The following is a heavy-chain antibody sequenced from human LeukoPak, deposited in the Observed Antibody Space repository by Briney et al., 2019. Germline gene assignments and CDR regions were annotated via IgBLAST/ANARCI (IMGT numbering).Heavy chain of an antibody. J-gene: IGHJ4*02. D-gene: IGHD6-19*01. CDR3: ARMGTQDHSGWYSVDY. V-gene: IGHV4-4*07. CDR1: GGSISSYY. CDR2: IYTSGST. Sequence: SETLSLTCTVSGGSISSYYWSWIRQPAGKGLEWIGRIYTSGSTNYNPSLKSRVTMSVDTSKNQFSLKLSSVTAADTAVYYCARMGTQDHSGWYSVDYWGQGTLVTVSS.